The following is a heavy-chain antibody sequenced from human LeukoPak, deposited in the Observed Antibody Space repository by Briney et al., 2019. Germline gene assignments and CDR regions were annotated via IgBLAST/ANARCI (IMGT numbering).Heavy chain of an antibody. Sequence: PSETLSLTCTVSGGSMSSSHWSWVRQSPGKGLEWIAYIHYTGSANYNTSLKSRVTISVDTSKNQLSLQLSSVTAADTAAYFCARQPSGTYSFDIWGQGTMVTVSS. D-gene: IGHD1-26*01. V-gene: IGHV4-59*08. CDR3: ARQPSGTYSFDI. CDR2: IHYTGSA. J-gene: IGHJ3*02. CDR1: GGSMSSSH.